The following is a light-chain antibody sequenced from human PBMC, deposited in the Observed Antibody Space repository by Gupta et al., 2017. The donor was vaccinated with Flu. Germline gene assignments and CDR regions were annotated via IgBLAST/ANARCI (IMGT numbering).Light chain of an antibody. CDR1: QSISSY. CDR3: QNENSRSRT. Sequence: PSPLSASVGDRVTIPCRASQSISSYLAWYQQKPGKAPKLLIYKASTGESGVPSRFSGSGSGTEFTLTISSLQPDDFASYYCQNENSRSRTFGHGTNVDIK. J-gene: IGKJ3*01. V-gene: IGKV1-5*03. CDR2: KAS.